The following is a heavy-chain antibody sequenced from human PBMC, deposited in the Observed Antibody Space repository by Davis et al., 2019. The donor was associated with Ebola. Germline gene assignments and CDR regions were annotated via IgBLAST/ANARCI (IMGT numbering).Heavy chain of an antibody. CDR2: IYYSGST. Sequence: PGGSLRLSCTVSGGSISSGDYYWGWIRQPPGKGLEWIGSIYYSGSTYYNPSLKSRVTISVDTSKNQFSLKLSSVTAADTAVYYCARGYCGGDCYLRGFDYWGQGTLVTVSS. J-gene: IGHJ4*02. CDR1: GGSISSGDYY. D-gene: IGHD2-21*02. V-gene: IGHV4-39*01. CDR3: ARGYCGGDCYLRGFDY.